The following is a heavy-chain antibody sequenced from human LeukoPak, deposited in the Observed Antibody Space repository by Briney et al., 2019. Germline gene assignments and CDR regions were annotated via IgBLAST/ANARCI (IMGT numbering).Heavy chain of an antibody. CDR2: INHSGST. V-gene: IGHV4-39*07. CDR3: ARFRLGY. D-gene: IGHD3-22*01. CDR1: GGSISSGYYY. Sequence: SETLSLTCTVSGGSISSGYYYWSWIRQPPGKGLEWIGEINHSGSTNYNPSLKSRVTISVDTSKNQFSLKLSSVTAADTAVYYCARFRLGYWGQGTLVTVSS. J-gene: IGHJ4*02.